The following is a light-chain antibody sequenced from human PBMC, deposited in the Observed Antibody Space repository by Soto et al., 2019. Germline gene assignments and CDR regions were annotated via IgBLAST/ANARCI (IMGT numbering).Light chain of an antibody. J-gene: IGLJ1*01. CDR2: EVS. CDR3: SSYTSSSNYV. CDR1: SRDVGAYNF. V-gene: IGLV2-14*01. Sequence: QSALTQPASVSGSPGQSITISCTGTSRDVGAYNFVSWYQQHPGKAPKLMIYEVSNRPSGVSNRFSGSKSGNTASLTISGLQAADEADYYCSSYTSSSNYVFGTGTKLTVI.